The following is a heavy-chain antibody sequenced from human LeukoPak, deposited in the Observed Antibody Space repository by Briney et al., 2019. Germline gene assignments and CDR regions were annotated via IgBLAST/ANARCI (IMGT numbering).Heavy chain of an antibody. Sequence: SETLSLTCAVYGVSFSGYYWSWIRQAPGKGLEWIGYISTSGSTNYNPSLKSRVSISLDTSKNRFSLNLNFVTAADTAVYYCASPRSGYRYTFDYWGQGALVTVSS. CDR1: GVSFSGYY. J-gene: IGHJ4*02. V-gene: IGHV4-4*09. CDR3: ASPRSGYRYTFDY. CDR2: ISTSGST. D-gene: IGHD3-22*01.